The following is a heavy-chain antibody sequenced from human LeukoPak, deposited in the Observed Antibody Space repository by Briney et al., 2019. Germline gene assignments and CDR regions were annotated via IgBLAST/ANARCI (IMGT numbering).Heavy chain of an antibody. V-gene: IGHV3-11*04. J-gene: IGHJ3*02. D-gene: IGHD6-25*01. Sequence: GGSLRLSCAASGFTFSDYYMSWIRQAPGRGLERVSYISSSGSTIYYADSVKGRFTISRDNAKNSLYLQMNSLRAEDTAVYYCARDQRIGPRNAFDIWGQGTMVTVSS. CDR1: GFTFSDYY. CDR3: ARDQRIGPRNAFDI. CDR2: ISSSGSTI.